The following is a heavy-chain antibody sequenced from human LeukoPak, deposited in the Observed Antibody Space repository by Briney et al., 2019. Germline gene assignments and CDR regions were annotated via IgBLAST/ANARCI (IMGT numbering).Heavy chain of an antibody. V-gene: IGHV3-53*05. D-gene: IGHD3-22*01. Sequence: GGSLRLSCVASGFIVSNNYMSWVRQAPGKGLEWVSVLYNAGSTYYADSVKGRFTISRDNSKNTLYLQMNSLRAEDTAVYYCAHGSGLIDYWGQGTLVTVSS. CDR2: LYNAGST. CDR3: AHGSGLIDY. J-gene: IGHJ4*02. CDR1: GFIVSNNY.